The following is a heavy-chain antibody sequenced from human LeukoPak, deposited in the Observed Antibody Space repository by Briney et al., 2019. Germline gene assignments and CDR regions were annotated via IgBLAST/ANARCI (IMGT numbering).Heavy chain of an antibody. D-gene: IGHD4-17*01. J-gene: IGHJ4*02. V-gene: IGHV6-1*01. CDR1: GDXVSSNTAA. CDR3: ARVTVTTLEN. Sequence: SQTLSLTCAISGDXVSSNTAAWNWIRQSPSRGLEWLGRTYYRSQWYNDYAVSVKSRITINPDTSKNQFSLQLNSVTPEGTAVYYCARVTVTTLENWGQGTLVTVSS. CDR2: TYYRSQWYN.